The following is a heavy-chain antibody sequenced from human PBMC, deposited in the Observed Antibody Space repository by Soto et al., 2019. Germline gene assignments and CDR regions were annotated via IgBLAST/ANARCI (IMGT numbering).Heavy chain of an antibody. V-gene: IGHV3-11*01. D-gene: IGHD3-22*01. Sequence: QVHLVESGGGLVKPGGSLRLSCAASGFSLSDFYMSWIRQAPGKGLEWVSHISNTGSIRYYADSVKGRFTIAREKNSLDLQMNSLRAEDTAVYYWARDRGHYLDSSGQWIDYWGQGTLVTVSS. CDR1: GFSLSDFY. CDR3: ARDRGHYLDSSGQWIDY. CDR2: ISNTGSIR. J-gene: IGHJ4*02.